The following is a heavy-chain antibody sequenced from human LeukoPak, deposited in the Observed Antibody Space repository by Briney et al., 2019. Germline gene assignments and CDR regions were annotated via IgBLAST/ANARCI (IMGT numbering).Heavy chain of an antibody. J-gene: IGHJ6*03. CDR2: ISYDENNK. D-gene: IGHD3-22*01. CDR1: GFTFSSYG. V-gene: IGHV3-30*18. CDR3: AKTYYYDSSGYPSLHYYYYMDV. Sequence: GVSLRLSCAASGFTFSSYGMHWVRQAPGKGLEWVAVISYDENNKYYADSVKGRFTISRDNSKNTLYLQMNSLRAEDTAVYYCAKTYYYDSSGYPSLHYYYYMDVWGKGTTVTVSS.